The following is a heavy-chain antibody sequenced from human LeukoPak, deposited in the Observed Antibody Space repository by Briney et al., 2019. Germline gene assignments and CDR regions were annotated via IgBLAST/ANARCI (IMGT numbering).Heavy chain of an antibody. J-gene: IGHJ6*02. V-gene: IGHV3-11*01. CDR2: ISSSGSTI. CDR3: ARDAEVYSSSRSYYGMDV. CDR1: GSTFSDYY. Sequence: AGGSLRLSCAASGSTFSDYYMSWIRQAPGKGLEWVSYISSSGSTIYYADSVKGRFTISRDNAKNSLYLQMNSLRAEDTAVYYCARDAEVYSSSRSYYGMDVWGQGTTVTVSS. D-gene: IGHD6-13*01.